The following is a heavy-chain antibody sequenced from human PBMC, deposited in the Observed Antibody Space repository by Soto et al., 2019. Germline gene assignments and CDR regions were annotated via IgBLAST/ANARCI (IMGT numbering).Heavy chain of an antibody. CDR2: ISGSGGSS. CDR3: AKVTKRAAAGRYEYYKYGMDV. J-gene: IGHJ6*02. D-gene: IGHD6-13*01. V-gene: IGHV3-23*01. Sequence: GGSLRLSCAAAGFAFSTYAMTWVRQAPGKGLEWVSVISGSGGSSYYAASVKGRFTISRDNSKNTLFLQMNGLRAEDTAVYYCAKVTKRAAAGRYEYYKYGMDVWGRGTTVTVSS. CDR1: GFAFSTYA.